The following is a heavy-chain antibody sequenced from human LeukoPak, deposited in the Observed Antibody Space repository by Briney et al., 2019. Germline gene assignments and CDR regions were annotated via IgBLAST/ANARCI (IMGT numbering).Heavy chain of an antibody. V-gene: IGHV4-38-2*02. CDR3: ASIPDTAMVYYFDY. CDR1: GYSISSGYY. Sequence: SETLSLTCTVSGYSISSGYYWGRIRQPPGKGLEWIGSIYHSGSTYYNPSLKSRVTISVDTSKNQFSLKLSSVTAADTAVYYCASIPDTAMVYYFDYWGQGTLVTVSS. CDR2: IYHSGST. J-gene: IGHJ4*02. D-gene: IGHD5-18*01.